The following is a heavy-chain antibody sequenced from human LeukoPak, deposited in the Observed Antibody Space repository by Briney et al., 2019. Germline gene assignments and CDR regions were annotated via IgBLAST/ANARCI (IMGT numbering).Heavy chain of an antibody. Sequence: GASVKVSCKASGYTFTSYGISWVRQAPGQGLEWMGWISDYNGNTNYAQKLQGRVTMTTDTSTSTAYMELRSLRSDDTAVYYCARVAGPSSAEYFQHWGQGTLVTVSS. V-gene: IGHV1-18*01. J-gene: IGHJ1*01. CDR3: ARVAGPSSAEYFQH. CDR1: GYTFTSYG. D-gene: IGHD6-19*01. CDR2: ISDYNGNT.